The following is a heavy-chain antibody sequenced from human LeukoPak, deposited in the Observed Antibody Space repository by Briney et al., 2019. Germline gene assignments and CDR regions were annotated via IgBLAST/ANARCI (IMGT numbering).Heavy chain of an antibody. Sequence: SETLSLTCSVSGGSIHTYYWTWIRQPPGKGLEWIGNVYYSGTTYYNPSLKSRLTISVDTSKNQFSLKLNSVTAADTAVHFCARAVTTFGVVTDAFDIWGQGTMVTVSS. D-gene: IGHD3-3*01. CDR3: ARAVTTFGVVTDAFDI. CDR2: VYYSGTT. J-gene: IGHJ3*02. CDR1: GGSIHTYY. V-gene: IGHV4-59*13.